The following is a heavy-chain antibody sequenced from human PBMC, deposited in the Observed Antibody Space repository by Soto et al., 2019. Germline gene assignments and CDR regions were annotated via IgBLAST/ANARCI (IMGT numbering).Heavy chain of an antibody. V-gene: IGHV3-33*01. J-gene: IGHJ6*03. CDR3: VRRHDIILLSGQYYTMDV. CDR1: GFTFGNFG. D-gene: IGHD2-8*02. CDR2: IWADGNKK. Sequence: QVQLVQSGGGVVQPGTSLTVSCAASGFTFGNFGIHWVRQAPGKGLEWVAAIWADGNKKAFADSVKGRFTVSRDNSNNTAALQMNNLGVEDTATYYCVRRHDIILLSGQYYTMDVWGQGTSVTVSS.